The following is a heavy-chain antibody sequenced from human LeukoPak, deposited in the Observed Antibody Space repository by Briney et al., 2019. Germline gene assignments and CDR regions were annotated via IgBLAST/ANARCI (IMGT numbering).Heavy chain of an antibody. CDR1: GFTFDDYA. CDR3: AKDSGSQNTDFDY. CDR2: ISWNSGSI. D-gene: IGHD1-26*01. V-gene: IGHV3-9*01. Sequence: GRSLRLSCAASGFTFDDYAMHWVRQAPGKGLEWVSGISWNSGSIGYADSVKGRFTISRDNAKNSLYLQMNSLRAEDTALYYCAKDSGSQNTDFDYWGQEPWSPSPQ. J-gene: IGHJ4*01.